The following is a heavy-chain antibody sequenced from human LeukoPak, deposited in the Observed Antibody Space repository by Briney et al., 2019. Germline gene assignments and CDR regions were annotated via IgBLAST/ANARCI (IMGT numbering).Heavy chain of an antibody. CDR2: IYYSGST. D-gene: IGHD1-26*01. CDR3: ARDRYGGFDH. V-gene: IGHV4-59*01. Sequence: PSETLPLTCTVSGGSISSYYWSWIRQPPGKGLEWIGYIYYSGSTNYNPSLKSRVTISVDTSKNQFSLKLSSVTAADTAVYYCARDRYGGFDHWGQGTLVTVSS. CDR1: GGSISSYY. J-gene: IGHJ4*02.